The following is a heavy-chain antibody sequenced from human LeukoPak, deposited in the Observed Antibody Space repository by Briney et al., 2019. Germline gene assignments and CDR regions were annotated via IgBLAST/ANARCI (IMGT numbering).Heavy chain of an antibody. D-gene: IGHD3-3*01. CDR1: GFTFSDYY. J-gene: IGHJ4*02. V-gene: IGHV3-11*04. CDR3: ARSVDYDFWSEDIGLEY. CDR2: ISSSGSTI. Sequence: GGSLKLSCEASGFTFSDYYMSWIRQAPGKGLEWVSYISSSGSTIYYADSVKGRFTISRDNAKNSLYLQLNSLRAEDTAVYYCARSVDYDFWSEDIGLEYWGQGTLVTVSS.